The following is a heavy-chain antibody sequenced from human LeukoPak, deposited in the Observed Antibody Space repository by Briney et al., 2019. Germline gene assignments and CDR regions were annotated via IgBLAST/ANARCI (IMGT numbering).Heavy chain of an antibody. Sequence: KTSETLSLTCTVSDGSISGYSWSWIRQPPGKGLEWIGYIYYSGDTNYNPSLKNRVTLSVDTSRNQLSLQLSSVTTADTAVYYCVRGPYGASISKWFDPWGQGTLVIVSS. CDR3: VRGPYGASISKWFDP. V-gene: IGHV4-59*01. J-gene: IGHJ5*02. D-gene: IGHD4/OR15-4a*01. CDR2: IYYSGDT. CDR1: DGSISGYS.